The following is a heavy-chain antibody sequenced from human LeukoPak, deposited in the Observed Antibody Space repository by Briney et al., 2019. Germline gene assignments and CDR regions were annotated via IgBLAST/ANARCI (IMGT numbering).Heavy chain of an antibody. CDR3: AAGGSSSSSDESFQH. D-gene: IGHD6-6*01. CDR1: GYTFTGYY. Sequence: ASVKVSCKASGYTFTGYYMHWVRQAPGQGLEWMGRINPNSGGTNYAQKFQGRVTMSRDTSISTAYMELTRLRSDDTAVYYCAAGGSSSSSDESFQHWGQGTLVTVSS. CDR2: INPNSGGT. J-gene: IGHJ1*01. V-gene: IGHV1-2*06.